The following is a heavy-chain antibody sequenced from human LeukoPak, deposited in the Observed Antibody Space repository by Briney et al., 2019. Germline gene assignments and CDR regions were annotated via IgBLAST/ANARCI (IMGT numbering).Heavy chain of an antibody. CDR2: IIPIFGTA. D-gene: IGHD2-21*01. Sequence: SVKVSCKSSGGTFSSYAISWVRQAPGQGLEWMGGIIPIFGTANYAQKFQGRVTITADESTSTAYMELSSLRSEDTAVYYCARDPLAYCGGDCYRLYAFDIWGQGTMVTVSS. CDR1: GGTFSSYA. V-gene: IGHV1-69*01. J-gene: IGHJ3*02. CDR3: ARDPLAYCGGDCYRLYAFDI.